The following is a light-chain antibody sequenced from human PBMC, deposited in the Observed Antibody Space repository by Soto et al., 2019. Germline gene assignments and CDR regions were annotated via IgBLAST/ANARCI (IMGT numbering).Light chain of an antibody. V-gene: IGLV2-23*01. Sequence: QSGLTQAASVSGSPGQSITMSCTGTSSDVGGYNLGSWYQQNPGKAPRLLIHDDSKRPSGVSDRFSGSKSGNTASLTISGLQAEDEYYYYCCSYAGSITVVFGGGTKLTVL. J-gene: IGLJ2*01. CDR3: CSYAGSITVV. CDR2: DDS. CDR1: SSDVGGYNL.